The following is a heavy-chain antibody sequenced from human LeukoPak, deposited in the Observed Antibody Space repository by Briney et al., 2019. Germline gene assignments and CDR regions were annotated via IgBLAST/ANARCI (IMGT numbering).Heavy chain of an antibody. CDR1: GDSLSGFS. Sequence: SETLSLTCTVSGDSLSGFSWNWIRQSAGKGLEWIGRIYVGGSSNYNPSLRGRVTMSVDMSTNQFSLKLRTLTAVDTATYYCARVSPVTVAGFDYWGQGVRVTVSS. V-gene: IGHV4-4*07. J-gene: IGHJ4*02. CDR2: IYVGGSS. D-gene: IGHD6-19*01. CDR3: ARVSPVTVAGFDY.